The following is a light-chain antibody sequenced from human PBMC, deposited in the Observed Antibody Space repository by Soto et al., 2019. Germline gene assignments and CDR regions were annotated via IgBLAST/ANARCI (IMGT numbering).Light chain of an antibody. CDR2: STN. CDR3: VLYMTSGISV. Sequence: QTVVNQEPSFSVSPGGTVTLTCGLSSGSVSTNYYPSWHQQTPGQAPRTLIYSTNIRSSGVPDRFSGSILGNKAALTIAGAQADDESDYYCVLYMTSGISVFGGGTQLTVL. V-gene: IGLV8-61*01. CDR1: SGSVSTNYY. J-gene: IGLJ7*01.